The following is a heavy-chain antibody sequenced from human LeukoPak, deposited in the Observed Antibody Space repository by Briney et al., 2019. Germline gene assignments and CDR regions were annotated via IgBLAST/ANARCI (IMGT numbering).Heavy chain of an antibody. V-gene: IGHV3-30*18. Sequence: GGSLRLSCATSGFTFSSYGMHWVRQVPGKGLEWVAVISYDARSNYHVDSVKGRFTISRDNSKSTVYLQMNSLRAEDTAVFYCAKSWGVEYSSGFYIGVDYWGQGTLVTVSS. CDR2: ISYDARSN. CDR1: GFTFSSYG. CDR3: AKSWGVEYSSGFYIGVDY. D-gene: IGHD3-22*01. J-gene: IGHJ4*02.